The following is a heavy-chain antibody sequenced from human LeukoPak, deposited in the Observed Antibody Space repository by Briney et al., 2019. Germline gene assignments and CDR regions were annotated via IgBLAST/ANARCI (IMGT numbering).Heavy chain of an antibody. J-gene: IGHJ6*02. CDR2: IYYSGST. Sequence: SETLSFTCTVSGGSISSHYWSWIRQPPGKGLEWIGYIYYSGSTNYNPSLKSRVTISVDTSKNQFSLKLSSVTAADTAVYYCARDPKGGYYYGMDVWGQGTTVTVSS. CDR1: GGSISSHY. CDR3: ARDPKGGYYYGMDV. D-gene: IGHD3-16*01. V-gene: IGHV4-59*11.